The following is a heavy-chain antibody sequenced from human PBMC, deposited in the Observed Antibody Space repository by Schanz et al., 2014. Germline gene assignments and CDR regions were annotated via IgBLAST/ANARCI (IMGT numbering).Heavy chain of an antibody. CDR2: ISYDGNNK. CDR1: GFTFSSYA. CDR3: AREIPAGGHFDY. V-gene: IGHV3-30*04. Sequence: QVQLVESGGGVVQPGRSLRLSCAASGFTFSSYAMHWVRQAPGKGLEWVALISYDGNNKYYADSVKGRFTISRDNSKNTLYLRMISLRAEDTAMFYCAREIPAGGHFDYWAREPWSPSPQ. D-gene: IGHD2-15*01. J-gene: IGHJ4*02.